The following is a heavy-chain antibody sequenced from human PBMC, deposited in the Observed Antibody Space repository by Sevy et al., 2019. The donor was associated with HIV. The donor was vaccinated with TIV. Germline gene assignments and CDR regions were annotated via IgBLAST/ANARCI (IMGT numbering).Heavy chain of an antibody. CDR1: GFTFSDYY. V-gene: IGHV3-11*06. CDR2: INNSSRFI. Sequence: GGSLRLSCAASGFTFSDYYMSWIRQAPGKGPEWVSYINNSSRFINYVESVKGRFTVSTDNAKNSLYLQMNSLGAGDTAVYYWARGKVLFDYWGQGTLVTVSS. J-gene: IGHJ4*02. CDR3: ARGKVLFDY.